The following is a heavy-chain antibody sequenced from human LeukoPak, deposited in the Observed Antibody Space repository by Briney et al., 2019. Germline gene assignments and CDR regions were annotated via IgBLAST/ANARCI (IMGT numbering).Heavy chain of an antibody. V-gene: IGHV4-34*01. Sequence: SETLSLTCTVSGGSINSYYWSWIRQPPGKGLGWIGEINHSGSTNYNPSLKSRVTISVDTSKNQFSLKLSSVTAADTAVYYCARKQYPGWWFDPWGQGTLVTVSS. CDR2: INHSGST. CDR1: GGSINSYY. CDR3: ARKQYPGWWFDP. J-gene: IGHJ5*02. D-gene: IGHD2-2*01.